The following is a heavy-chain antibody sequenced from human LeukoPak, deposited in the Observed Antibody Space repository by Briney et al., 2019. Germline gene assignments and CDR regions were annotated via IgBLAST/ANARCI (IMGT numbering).Heavy chain of an antibody. V-gene: IGHV3-21*01. CDR2: ISSSSSYI. J-gene: IGHJ4*02. Sequence: GGSLRLSCAASGFTFSSYSMNWVRQAPGKGLEWVSSISSSSSYIYYADSVKGRFTISRDNTKNTLYLQMNSLRAEDTAIYYCARGYGGKSDYWGQGTLVTVSS. D-gene: IGHD4-23*01. CDR1: GFTFSSYS. CDR3: ARGYGGKSDY.